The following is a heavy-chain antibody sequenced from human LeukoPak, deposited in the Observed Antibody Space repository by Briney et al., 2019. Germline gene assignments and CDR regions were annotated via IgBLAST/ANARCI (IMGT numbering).Heavy chain of an antibody. V-gene: IGHV4-39*07. CDR3: EGSGYYYGY. J-gene: IGHJ4*02. CDR1: GGSISSSSYY. D-gene: IGHD3-22*01. CDR2: IYYSGST. Sequence: SETLSLTCTVSGGSISSSSYYWGWIRQPPGKGLEWIGSIYYSGSTYYNPSPKSRVAISVDTSKNQFSLKLSSVTAADTAVYYCEGSGYYYGYWGQGTLVTVSS.